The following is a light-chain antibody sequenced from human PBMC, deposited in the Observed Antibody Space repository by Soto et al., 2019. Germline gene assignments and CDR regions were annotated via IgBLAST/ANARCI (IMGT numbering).Light chain of an antibody. CDR1: QSLLYSNGYSY. CDR3: MQALQTPLT. J-gene: IGKJ4*01. CDR2: LGS. V-gene: IGKV2-28*01. Sequence: DIVVTQSPVSLPVTPGEPASISCRSSQSLLYSNGYSYLDWYLQKPGQSPRLLIFLGSHRAAGVPDRFSGSGSGTDFTLKISRVDAEDYGVYYCMQALQTPLTFGGGTRVEIK.